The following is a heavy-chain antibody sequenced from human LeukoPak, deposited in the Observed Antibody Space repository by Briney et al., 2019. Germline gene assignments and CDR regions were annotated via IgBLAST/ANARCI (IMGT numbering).Heavy chain of an antibody. CDR2: FDPEDGET. Sequence: ASVKVSCKVSGYTLTELSMHWVRQAPGKGLEWKGGFDPEDGETIYAQKFQGRVTMTEDTSTDTAYMELSSLRSEDTAVYYCATAEYDSSGHKGFDYWGQGTLVTVSS. J-gene: IGHJ4*02. D-gene: IGHD3-22*01. CDR1: GYTLTELS. V-gene: IGHV1-24*01. CDR3: ATAEYDSSGHKGFDY.